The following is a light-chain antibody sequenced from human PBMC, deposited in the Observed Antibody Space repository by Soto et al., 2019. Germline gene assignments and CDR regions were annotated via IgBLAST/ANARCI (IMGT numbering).Light chain of an antibody. Sequence: DIPMTQSPSTLSASVGDRVTITCRASQSISMSLAWYQQKPGKAPKSLIYRASTLESGVPSRFSGSGSGTEFTLTISSLQPDDFATYYCQQYNGYSRTFGQGTKLEIK. J-gene: IGKJ2*01. CDR1: QSISMS. V-gene: IGKV1-5*03. CDR3: QQYNGYSRT. CDR2: RAS.